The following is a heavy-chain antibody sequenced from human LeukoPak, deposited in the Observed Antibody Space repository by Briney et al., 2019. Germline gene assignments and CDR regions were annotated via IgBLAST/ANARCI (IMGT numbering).Heavy chain of an antibody. J-gene: IGHJ2*01. CDR2: IYNTGST. V-gene: IGHV4-31*11. D-gene: IGHD3-10*01. CDR3: ARDRGTYWYFDL. Sequence: SETLSLTCAVSGGSISSGGYSWSWFRQHPGKGLEWIGYIYNTGSTHFNPSLKSRLTIFLDMSNNQVSLNLRSVTAADTAVYYCARDRGTYWYFDLWGRGTLVTVSS. CDR1: GGSISSGGYS.